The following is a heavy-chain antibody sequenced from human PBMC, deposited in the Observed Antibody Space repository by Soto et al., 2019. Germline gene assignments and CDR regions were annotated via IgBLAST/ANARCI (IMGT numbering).Heavy chain of an antibody. CDR2: ISYDGSNK. CDR3: AKDLEICSGYGYYYGMDV. CDR1: GFTFDSYG. D-gene: IGHD3-3*01. V-gene: IGHV3-30*18. Sequence: ESGGGVVQPGRSLGLSCAASGFTFDSYGMHWVRQAPGKGLEWVAVISYDGSNKYYADSVKGRITISRENSKNTVYLQMNSLIAEDTAVYYCAKDLEICSGYGYYYGMDVWGQGTTVTVSS. J-gene: IGHJ6*02.